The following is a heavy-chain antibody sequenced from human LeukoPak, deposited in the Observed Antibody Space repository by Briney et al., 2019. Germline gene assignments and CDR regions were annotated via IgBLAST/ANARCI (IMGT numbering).Heavy chain of an antibody. J-gene: IGHJ4*02. CDR3: AKDSYCSGGSCYHFGY. Sequence: GSLRLSCAASGFTFDDYAMHWVRQAPGKGLEWVSLISGGGGSTYYADSVKGRFTIFRDNSKNSLYLQMNSLRTEDTALYYCAKDSYCSGGSCYHFGYWGQGTLVTVSS. V-gene: IGHV3-43*02. D-gene: IGHD2-15*01. CDR1: GFTFDDYA. CDR2: ISGGGGST.